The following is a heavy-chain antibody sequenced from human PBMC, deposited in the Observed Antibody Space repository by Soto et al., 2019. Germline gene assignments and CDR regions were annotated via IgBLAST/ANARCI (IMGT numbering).Heavy chain of an antibody. CDR1: GYTFTSYG. CDR2: ISAYNGNT. D-gene: IGHD6-6*01. Sequence: QVQLVQSGAEVKKPGASVKVSCKASGYTFTSYGISWVRQAPGQGLEWLGWISAYNGNTNYAQNLHGRVTMTTDTSTSTAYMELRSLRSDDTAVFYCARVKYSSSSGREGGDYYYYGMDVWGQGTTVTVSS. CDR3: ARVKYSSSSGREGGDYYYYGMDV. V-gene: IGHV1-18*04. J-gene: IGHJ6*02.